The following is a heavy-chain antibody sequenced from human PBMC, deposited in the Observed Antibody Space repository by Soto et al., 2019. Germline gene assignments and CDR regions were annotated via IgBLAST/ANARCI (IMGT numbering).Heavy chain of an antibody. CDR2: IYYSGST. J-gene: IGHJ6*02. CDR3: ATRTRLQYFDWLQDYYYYGMDV. D-gene: IGHD3-9*01. V-gene: IGHV4-39*01. CDR1: GGSISSNSYY. Sequence: PSETLSLTCTVSGGSISSNSYYWGWIRQPPGRGLEWVGSIYYSGSTYYDPSLKSRVTISVDTSKNQFSLKLSSVTAADTAVYYCATRTRLQYFDWLQDYYYYGMDVWGQGTTVTVSS.